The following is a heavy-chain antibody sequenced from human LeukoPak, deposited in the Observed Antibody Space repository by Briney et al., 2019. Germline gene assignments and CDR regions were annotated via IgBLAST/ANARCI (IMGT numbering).Heavy chain of an antibody. CDR3: ARERYYDFWSGYHYGMDV. Sequence: GGSLRLSCSASGFTFSSYAMHWVRQAPGEGLEWVSYISSSGSTIYYADSVKGRFTISRDNAKNSLYLQMNSLRAEDTAVYYCARERYYDFWSGYHYGMDVWGQGTTVTVSS. D-gene: IGHD3-3*01. CDR2: ISSSGSTI. CDR1: GFTFSSYA. V-gene: IGHV3-48*04. J-gene: IGHJ6*02.